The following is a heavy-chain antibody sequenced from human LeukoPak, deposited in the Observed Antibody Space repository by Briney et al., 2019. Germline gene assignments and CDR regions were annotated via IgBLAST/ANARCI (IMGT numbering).Heavy chain of an antibody. CDR3: ARDPSSRTKIPHFDY. J-gene: IGHJ4*02. D-gene: IGHD2-2*01. CDR2: ISAYNGNT. CDR1: GYTFTSYG. Sequence: ASVKVSCKASGYTFTSYGISWVRQAPGQGLEWMGWISAYNGNTNYAQKLQGRVTMTTDTSTSTAYMELRSLRSDDTAVYYWARDPSSRTKIPHFDYWGQGTLVTVSS. V-gene: IGHV1-18*01.